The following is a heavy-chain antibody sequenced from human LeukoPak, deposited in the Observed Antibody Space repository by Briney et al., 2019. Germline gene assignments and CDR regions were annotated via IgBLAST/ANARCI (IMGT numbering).Heavy chain of an antibody. CDR3: ARGRAGRLSASNWFDP. Sequence: SQTLSLTCRVSGDSLNSGNFYWTWIRQPAGKGLEWIERVFTNGDTSYNPSLKSRVTIFLDSSQNHFSLRLSSVAATDTAVYYCARGRAGRLSASNWFDPWGHGTLVTVSS. J-gene: IGHJ5*02. CDR1: GDSLNSGNFY. D-gene: IGHD6-19*01. CDR2: VFTNGDT. V-gene: IGHV4-61*02.